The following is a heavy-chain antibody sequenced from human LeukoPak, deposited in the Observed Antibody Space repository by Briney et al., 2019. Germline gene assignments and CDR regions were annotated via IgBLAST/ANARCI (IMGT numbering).Heavy chain of an antibody. V-gene: IGHV3-30*04. CDR1: GFAFSSYA. J-gene: IGHJ4*02. CDR3: AKGWDYYVDY. D-gene: IGHD1-26*01. Sequence: PGRSLRLSCAASGFAFSSYAMHWVRQAPGKRLEWVAVISYDGSNKDYAESVKGRFTTSRDNTKNTLYLQVNTLRPEDTAVYYCAKGWDYYVDYWGQGTLVTVSS. CDR2: ISYDGSNK.